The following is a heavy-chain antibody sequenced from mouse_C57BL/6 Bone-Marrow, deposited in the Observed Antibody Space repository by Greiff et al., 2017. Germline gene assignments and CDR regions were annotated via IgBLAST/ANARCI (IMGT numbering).Heavy chain of an antibody. J-gene: IGHJ3*01. D-gene: IGHD2-3*01. V-gene: IGHV5-6*02. CDR3: ARRWLLQFAY. CDR2: ISSGGSYT. Sequence: EVNVVESGGDLVKPGGSLKLSCAASGFTFSSYGMSWVRQTPDKRLEWVATISSGGSYTYYPDSVKGRFTISRDNAKNTLYLQMSSLKSEDTAMYYCARRWLLQFAYWGQGTLVTVSA. CDR1: GFTFSSYG.